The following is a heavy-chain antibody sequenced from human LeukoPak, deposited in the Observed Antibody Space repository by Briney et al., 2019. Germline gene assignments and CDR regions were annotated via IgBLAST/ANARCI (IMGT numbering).Heavy chain of an antibody. CDR2: IYYSGST. CDR1: GGSISSGGYY. D-gene: IGHD1-26*01. CDR3: AREGVGATGSYS. Sequence: TLSLTCTVSGGSISSGGYYWSRIRQHPGKGLEWIGCIYYSGSTYYNPSLKSRVTISVDTSQTQLSLKLSSVTAADTAVYYCAREGVGATGSYSWGQGPAGTVSS. J-gene: IGHJ4*02. V-gene: IGHV4-31*03.